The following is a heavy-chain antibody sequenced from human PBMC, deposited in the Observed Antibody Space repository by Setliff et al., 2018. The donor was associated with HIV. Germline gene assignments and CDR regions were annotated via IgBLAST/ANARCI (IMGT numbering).Heavy chain of an antibody. J-gene: IGHJ3*02. D-gene: IGHD6-13*01. CDR3: ARHWYSSSWYHVFDI. V-gene: IGHV1-18*01. CDR2: ISAYNGNT. CDR1: TYTFSSYV. Sequence: ASVKVSCKASTYTFSSYVINWVRQAPGQGLEWMGWISAYNGNTNYAQKLQGRVTMTTDTSTSTAYMELRSLRSDDTAVYYCARHWYSSSWYHVFDIWGQGTMVTVSS.